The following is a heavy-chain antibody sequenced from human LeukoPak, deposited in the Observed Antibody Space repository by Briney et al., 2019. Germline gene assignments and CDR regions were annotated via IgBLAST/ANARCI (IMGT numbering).Heavy chain of an antibody. CDR1: GFTFSSYA. J-gene: IGHJ4*02. D-gene: IGHD5-18*01. CDR3: AKQGQWDTAMVTDY. CDR2: ISCSGGGT. Sequence: GGSLRLSCAASGFTFSSYAMSWVRQAPGKGLEWVSAISCSGGGTYYAHSVKGRFTISRDNSKNTLYLQMNSLRAEDTAVYYCAKQGQWDTAMVTDYWGQGTLVTVSS. V-gene: IGHV3-23*01.